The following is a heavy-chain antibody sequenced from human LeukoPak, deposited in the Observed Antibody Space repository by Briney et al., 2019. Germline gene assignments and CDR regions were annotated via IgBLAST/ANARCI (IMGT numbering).Heavy chain of an antibody. D-gene: IGHD5-18*01. V-gene: IGHV3-15*01. CDR3: TTLPDTAMVTSPY. J-gene: IGHJ4*02. CDR1: GFTFSSYS. CDR2: IKSKTGGGTT. Sequence: PGGSLRLSCAASGFTFSSYSMNWVRQAPGKGLEWVGRIKSKTGGGTTDYAAPVKGRFTISRDDSKNTLYLQMNSLKTEDTAVYYCTTLPDTAMVTSPYWGQGTLVTVSS.